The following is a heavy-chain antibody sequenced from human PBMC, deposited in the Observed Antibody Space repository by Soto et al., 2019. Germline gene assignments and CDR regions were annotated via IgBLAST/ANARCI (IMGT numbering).Heavy chain of an antibody. CDR1: RFSFNDYW. CDR2: IKQDGSEK. V-gene: IGHV3-7*01. D-gene: IGHD2-8*02. J-gene: IGHJ4*02. Sequence: GGSLRLSCAASRFSFNDYWMTWVRQAPGKGLEWVANIKQDGSEKYYVDSVKGRFTISRDNAKNSLYLQMNSLRVEDTAVYYCARDKITGLFDYWGQGTLVTVSS. CDR3: ARDKITGLFDY.